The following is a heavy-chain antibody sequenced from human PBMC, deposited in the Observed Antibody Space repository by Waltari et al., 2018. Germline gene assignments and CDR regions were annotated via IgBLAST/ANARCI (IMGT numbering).Heavy chain of an antibody. CDR1: GFSGRTYG. J-gene: IGHJ3*02. CDR2: IQYDESTI. V-gene: IGHV3-33*01. D-gene: IGHD2-2*01. CDR3: AREVSRYFIHAFDI. Sequence: QVQLVASGGGLVQPGRSVRLSCAVSGFSGRTYGRHWVRQSAGKGLEWVAFIQYDESTIHYADSVRGRFTVSRDTSKNMVALQMNSLTVEDSSIYFCAREVSRYFIHAFDIRGQGTMVIVSS.